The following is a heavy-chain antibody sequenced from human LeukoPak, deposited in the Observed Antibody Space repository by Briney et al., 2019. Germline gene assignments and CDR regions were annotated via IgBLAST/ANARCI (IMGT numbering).Heavy chain of an antibody. D-gene: IGHD5-12*01. CDR2: INSDGSST. J-gene: IGHJ6*03. V-gene: IGHV3-74*01. CDR1: GFTFSSYW. Sequence: GGSLRLSCAASGFTFSSYWMHWVRQAPGKGLVWVSRINSDGSSTSYADSVKGRFTISRDNAKNTLCLQMNSLRAEDTAVYYCAKTRYSGSHMDVWGKGTTVTVSS. CDR3: AKTRYSGSHMDV.